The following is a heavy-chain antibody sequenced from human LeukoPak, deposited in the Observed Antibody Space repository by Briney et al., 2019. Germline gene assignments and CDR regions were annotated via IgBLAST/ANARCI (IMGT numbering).Heavy chain of an antibody. CDR1: GGSISSSLNY. D-gene: IGHD2-15*01. Sequence: SETLSLTCSVSGGSISSSLNYWGWIRQPPGKGLEWIGSIYYSGSTYYNPSLKSRVTISVDTSKNQFSLKLSSVAAADTAVYYCASSMVAANYYYYGMDVWGQGTTVTVSS. V-gene: IGHV4-39*01. J-gene: IGHJ6*02. CDR3: ASSMVAANYYYYGMDV. CDR2: IYYSGST.